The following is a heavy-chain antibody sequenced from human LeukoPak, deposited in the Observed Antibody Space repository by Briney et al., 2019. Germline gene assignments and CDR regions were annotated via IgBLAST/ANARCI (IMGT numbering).Heavy chain of an antibody. CDR3: AKDLLRWSFDY. Sequence: GGSLRLSCAASGFTFSSFAITWVRQAPGKGLEWVSGLSGSGGSTYYADSVKGRFTISRDKSRNTLYLQMNSLRADDTAVYYCAKDLLRWSFDYWGQGTLVTVSS. J-gene: IGHJ4*02. D-gene: IGHD4-23*01. V-gene: IGHV3-23*01. CDR1: GFTFSSFA. CDR2: LSGSGGST.